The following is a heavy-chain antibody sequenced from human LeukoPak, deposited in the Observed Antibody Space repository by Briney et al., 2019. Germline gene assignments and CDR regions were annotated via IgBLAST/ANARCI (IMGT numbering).Heavy chain of an antibody. Sequence: GRSLRLSCAASGFTFSSYAMSWVRQAPGKGLEWVSGISGRGGSTYSADSVKGRFTISRDNSKNTLYLQMNSLRAEDTAVYYCARGDGSGSFMWFWGQGTLVTVSS. V-gene: IGHV3-23*01. D-gene: IGHD3-10*01. CDR1: GFTFSSYA. J-gene: IGHJ4*02. CDR3: ARGDGSGSFMWF. CDR2: ISGRGGST.